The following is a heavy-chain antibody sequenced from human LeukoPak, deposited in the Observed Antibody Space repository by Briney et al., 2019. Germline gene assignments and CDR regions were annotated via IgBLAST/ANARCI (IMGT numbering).Heavy chain of an antibody. V-gene: IGHV3-30*04. D-gene: IGHD6-19*01. J-gene: IGHJ4*02. CDR1: GFTFSSYA. Sequence: GGSLRLSCAASGFTFSSYAMHWVRQAPGKGLEWVAVTSNDGINKYYSDSVKGRLTMSRDNSKNTLYLQMDSLRAEDTAVYHCARDKVSTKGYSSGWSFDYWGQGTLVTVSS. CDR2: TSNDGINK. CDR3: ARDKVSTKGYSSGWSFDY.